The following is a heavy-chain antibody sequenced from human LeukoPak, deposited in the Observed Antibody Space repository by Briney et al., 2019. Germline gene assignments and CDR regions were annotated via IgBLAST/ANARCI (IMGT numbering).Heavy chain of an antibody. D-gene: IGHD1-26*01. CDR3: AKSGGSYFSTLDS. J-gene: IGHJ4*02. CDR2: IDDSGSTT. CDR1: QFTFSSYA. Sequence: GGSLRLSCAASQFTFSSYAMSWVRQAPGKGLEWVSTIDDSGSTTYYADSVKGRFTISRDNSQNTLYLQMNSLRAEDTAVYYCAKSGGSYFSTLDSWGQGTLVTVSS. V-gene: IGHV3-23*05.